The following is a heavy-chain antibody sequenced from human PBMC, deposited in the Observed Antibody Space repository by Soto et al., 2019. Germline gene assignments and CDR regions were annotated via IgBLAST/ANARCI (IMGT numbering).Heavy chain of an antibody. J-gene: IGHJ4*02. CDR1: GGSIGSGGYY. Sequence: PSETLSLTCAVSGGSIGSGGYYWSWIRQHPXKGLEWIGYIYYSGSTYYNPSLKSRVTISVDTSKNQCSLKLSSVTAADTAVYYCARVRVSSGYYTGYFDYWGQGALVTVSS. CDR2: IYYSGST. CDR3: ARVRVSSGYYTGYFDY. D-gene: IGHD3-3*01. V-gene: IGHV4-31*11.